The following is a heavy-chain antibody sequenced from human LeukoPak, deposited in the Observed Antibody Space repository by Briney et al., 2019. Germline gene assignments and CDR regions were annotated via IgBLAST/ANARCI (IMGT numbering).Heavy chain of an antibody. CDR2: IRPSSGIT. Sequence: GASVKVSCKASGYTLSTFYMHWVRQAPGQGLECMGVIRPSSGITAYAHKLQGRLTITRDVATSTVYMELNSQKADDTAVYYCARARYGGNQIDYWGQGTLVTVSS. CDR1: GYTLSTFY. J-gene: IGHJ4*02. V-gene: IGHV1-46*04. CDR3: ARARYGGNQIDY. D-gene: IGHD4-23*01.